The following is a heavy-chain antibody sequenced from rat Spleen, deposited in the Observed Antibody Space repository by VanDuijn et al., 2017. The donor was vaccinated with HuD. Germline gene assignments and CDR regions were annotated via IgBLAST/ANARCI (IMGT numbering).Heavy chain of an antibody. CDR2: ISTSGGST. J-gene: IGHJ1*01. CDR1: GFTFSNYD. V-gene: IGHV5-25*01. D-gene: IGHD1-10*01. Sequence: EVQLVESGGGLVQPGRSLKLSCAASGFTFSNYDMAWVRQAPTKGLEWVASISTSGGSTYYRDSVKGRFTVSRDNAKSTLYLQMESLRSEDTATYYCARPLITTYWYFDFWGPGTMVTVSS. CDR3: ARPLITTYWYFDF.